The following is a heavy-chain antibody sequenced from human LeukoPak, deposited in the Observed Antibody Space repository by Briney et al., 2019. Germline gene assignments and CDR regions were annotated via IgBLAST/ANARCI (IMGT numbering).Heavy chain of an antibody. CDR3: AKDVGYCSSTTCYKPFDY. D-gene: IGHD2-2*02. V-gene: IGHV3-23*01. J-gene: IGHJ4*02. Sequence: GGSLRLSCAASGFTFSNYAMSWLRQAPGKGLEWVSAFSGSGGSTYYADSVKGRFAISRDSYKNTLYLQMNSLRAEDTAVYYCAKDVGYCSSTTCYKPFDYWGQGTLVTVSS. CDR1: GFTFSNYA. CDR2: FSGSGGST.